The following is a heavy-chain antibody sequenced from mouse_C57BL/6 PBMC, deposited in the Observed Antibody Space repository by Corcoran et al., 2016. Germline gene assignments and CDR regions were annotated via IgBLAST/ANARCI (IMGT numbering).Heavy chain of an antibody. Sequence: EVQLQQSGPELVKPGASVKISCKASGYTFTDYYMNWVKQSHGKSLEWIGDINPNNGGTSYNQKFKGKTTLTVDKSSSTAYMELRSLTSDDSAVYYCAREELYYDYDRFAYWGQGTLVTVSA. V-gene: IGHV1-26*01. D-gene: IGHD2-4*01. CDR1: GYTFTDYY. CDR2: INPNNGGT. CDR3: AREELYYDYDRFAY. J-gene: IGHJ3*01.